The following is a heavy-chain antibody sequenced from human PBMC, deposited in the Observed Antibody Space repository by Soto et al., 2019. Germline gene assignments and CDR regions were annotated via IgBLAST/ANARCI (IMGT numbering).Heavy chain of an antibody. D-gene: IGHD3-16*01. CDR2: IRSSAYHATP. V-gene: IGHV3-49*03. CDR1: GFSFRAYA. CDR3: ARKGLDYGSEPDG. Sequence: EVRLVESGGGLVEPGRSLRLSCEASGFSFRAYAMSWFRQAPGKGLEWVGFIRSSAYHATPEHAASVRGRFTISRDDSKSIVYLQMNSLKIEDTAVYYCARKGLDYGSEPDGWGQGTRVIVSS. J-gene: IGHJ4*02.